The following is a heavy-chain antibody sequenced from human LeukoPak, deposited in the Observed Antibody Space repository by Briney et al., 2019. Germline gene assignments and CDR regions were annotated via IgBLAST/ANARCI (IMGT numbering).Heavy chain of an antibody. J-gene: IGHJ4*02. D-gene: IGHD5-18*01. Sequence: GGSLRLSCAASGFTFDDYAMHWVRQAPGKGLEWVSGISWNSGSIGYADSVKGRFTISRDNAKNSLYLQMNRLRAEDTALYYCAKGILRGYSYGYDYWGQGTLVTVSS. CDR3: AKGILRGYSYGYDY. V-gene: IGHV3-9*01. CDR2: ISWNSGSI. CDR1: GFTFDDYA.